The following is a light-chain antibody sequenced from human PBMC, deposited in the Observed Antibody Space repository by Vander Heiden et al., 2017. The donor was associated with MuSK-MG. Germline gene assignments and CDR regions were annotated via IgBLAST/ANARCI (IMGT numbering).Light chain of an antibody. J-gene: IGLJ2*01. CDR3: SSYTSSFVV. V-gene: IGLV2-14*01. CDR1: ISDVGGYNY. Sequence: QSALTHPASVSGSPGQSITSSCTGTISDVGGYNYASWYQQHPGKAPKLMIYDVSKRPAGVSNRFSGSKSGNTASLTISGLQAEDEADYYCSSYTSSFVVFGGGTKLTVL. CDR2: DVS.